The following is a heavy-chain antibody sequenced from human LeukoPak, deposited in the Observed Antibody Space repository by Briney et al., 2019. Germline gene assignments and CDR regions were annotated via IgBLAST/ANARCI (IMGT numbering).Heavy chain of an antibody. Sequence: ASVKGSCKASGYTFTSYSLNWVRQAPGQGLEWMGWISTYNGNTNYAEKLQSRVTMTTDTSTSTAYMELRNLRSDDTAVYYCAKDRWRDGSSSFDNWGQGTLVTVCS. V-gene: IGHV1-18*01. D-gene: IGHD6-6*01. CDR3: AKDRWRDGSSSFDN. CDR1: GYTFTSYS. J-gene: IGHJ4*02. CDR2: ISTYNGNT.